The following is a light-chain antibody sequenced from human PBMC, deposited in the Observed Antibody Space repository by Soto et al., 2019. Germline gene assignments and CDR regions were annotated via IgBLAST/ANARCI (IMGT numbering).Light chain of an antibody. CDR2: DAS. CDR1: QSVSSY. V-gene: IGKV3-11*01. CDR3: QQRSNWIT. Sequence: EIVLAQSPATLSLSPGERATLSCRASQSVSSYLAWYQQKPGQAPRLLIYDASNRATGIPARFSGSGSGTDFTLTINSLEPEDFAVYYCQQRSNWITFVQGTRLEIK. J-gene: IGKJ5*01.